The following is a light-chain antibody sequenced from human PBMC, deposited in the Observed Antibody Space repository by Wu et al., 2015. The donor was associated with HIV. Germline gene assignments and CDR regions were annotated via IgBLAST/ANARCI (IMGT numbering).Light chain of an antibody. CDR2: GAS. V-gene: IGKV3-20*01. CDR1: QSVSSTY. J-gene: IGKJ2*03. Sequence: EIVLTQSPGTLSLSPGERATLSCRASQSVSSTYLAWYQQKPGQAPRLLIYGASSRATGIPDRFSGSGSGTDFTLTISRLEPEDFAVYYCQQYGSSPWYSFGQGTKAGDQ. CDR3: QQYGSSPWYS.